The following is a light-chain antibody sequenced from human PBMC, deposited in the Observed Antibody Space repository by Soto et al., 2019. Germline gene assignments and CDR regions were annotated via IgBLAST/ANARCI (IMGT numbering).Light chain of an antibody. V-gene: IGKV1-6*01. CDR1: QGIRDD. CDR2: AAS. Sequence: AIQMTQSPSSLSASVGDRVTITCRASQGIRDDLAWYQQRPGKAPKLLIYAASNLHSGVPSRFSGSGSGTDFTLIISSLQPEDFATYHCLQDYDYPYTFGQGTKLEIK. J-gene: IGKJ2*01. CDR3: LQDYDYPYT.